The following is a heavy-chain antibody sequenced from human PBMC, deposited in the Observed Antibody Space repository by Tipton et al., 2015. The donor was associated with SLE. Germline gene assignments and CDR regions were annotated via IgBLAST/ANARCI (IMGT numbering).Heavy chain of an antibody. CDR2: IHYSGNT. Sequence: TLSLTCTVSGDSIGTYYWSWFRQPPGKGLEWIGYIHYSGNTHYNPSLKSRVTISVDTSKNQVSLKLTSVSAADTAVYYCARGDDLVAANEGFAWGQGTPVTVSS. CDR1: GDSIGTYY. CDR3: ARGDDLVAANEGFA. J-gene: IGHJ1*01. V-gene: IGHV4-59*12. D-gene: IGHD6-6*01.